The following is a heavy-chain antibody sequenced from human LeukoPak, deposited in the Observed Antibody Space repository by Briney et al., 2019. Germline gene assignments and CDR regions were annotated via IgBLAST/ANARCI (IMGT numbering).Heavy chain of an antibody. Sequence: PSETLSLTCTVSGGSISSYYWSWIRQPPGKGLEWIGYIYYSGSTNYNPSLKSRVTISVDTSKNQFSLKLGSVTAADTAVYYCARVVGSSSWYGGGWFDPWGQGTLVTVSS. D-gene: IGHD6-13*01. J-gene: IGHJ5*02. V-gene: IGHV4-59*01. CDR1: GGSISSYY. CDR3: ARVVGSSSWYGGGWFDP. CDR2: IYYSGST.